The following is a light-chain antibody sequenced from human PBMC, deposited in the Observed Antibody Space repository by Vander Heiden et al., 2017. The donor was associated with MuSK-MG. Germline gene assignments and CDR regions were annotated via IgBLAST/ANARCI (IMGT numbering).Light chain of an antibody. V-gene: IGKV1-39*01. Sequence: DIQMTQSPSSLSASVGDRVTITCRASQSISSYLNWYQQKPGKAPKVLIHGASSLQSGVPSRFSRSGSGTDFTLIIRSLQPEDFATYYCQQSDSPPRTFRQGTKVEIK. J-gene: IGKJ1*01. CDR1: QSISSY. CDR3: QQSDSPPRT. CDR2: GAS.